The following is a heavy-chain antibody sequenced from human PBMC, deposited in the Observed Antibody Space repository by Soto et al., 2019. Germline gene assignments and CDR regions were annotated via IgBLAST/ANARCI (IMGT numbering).Heavy chain of an antibody. CDR1: GGSISSGGYY. CDR2: IYYSGST. V-gene: IGHV4-31*03. CDR3: ARGRPWNYGMDV. Sequence: QVQLQESGPGLVKPSQTLSLACTVSGGSISSGGYYWSWIRQHPGKGLEWIGYIYYSGSTYYNPSLQSRVTVSVDTSKIHFSLKLSSVTAADTAVYYCARGRPWNYGMDVWGQGTTVAVSS. J-gene: IGHJ6*02.